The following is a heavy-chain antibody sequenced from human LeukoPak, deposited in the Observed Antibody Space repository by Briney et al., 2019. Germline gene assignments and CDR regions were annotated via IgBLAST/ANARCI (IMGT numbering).Heavy chain of an antibody. D-gene: IGHD6-13*01. CDR3: ARGGPFPLYSSSWGTHYSLFDY. V-gene: IGHV4-59*01. J-gene: IGHJ4*02. Sequence: PSETLSLTCTVSGSSIGNYYWSWIRQPPGKGLEWIGYIYYSGTTNYNPSLESRVIVSVDTSKNQFSLNLSSVTAADTAIYYCARGGPFPLYSSSWGTHYSLFDYWGQGTLVTVSS. CDR2: IYYSGTT. CDR1: GSSIGNYY.